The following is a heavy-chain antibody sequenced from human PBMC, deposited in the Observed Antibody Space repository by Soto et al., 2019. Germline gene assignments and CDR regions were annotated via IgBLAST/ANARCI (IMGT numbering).Heavy chain of an antibody. V-gene: IGHV4-39*01. CDR1: GGSISSSSYY. J-gene: IGHJ2*01. Sequence: SETLSLTCTVSGGSISSSSYYWGWIRQPPGKGLEWIGSIYYSGSTYYNPSLKSRVTISVDTSKNQFSLKLSSVTAADTAVYYCARHLPTVTTFLWYFDLWGRGTLVTVSS. CDR2: IYYSGST. D-gene: IGHD4-17*01. CDR3: ARHLPTVTTFLWYFDL.